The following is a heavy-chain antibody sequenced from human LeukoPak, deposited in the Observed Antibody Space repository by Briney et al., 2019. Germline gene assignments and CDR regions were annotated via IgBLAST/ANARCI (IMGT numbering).Heavy chain of an antibody. CDR1: GGSISNSY. J-gene: IGHJ4*02. D-gene: IGHD5-12*01. V-gene: IGHV4-59*01. CDR2: IYYSGTTT. Sequence: SETLSLTCTVSGGSISNSYWNWIRQPPGKGLEWIGYIYYSGTTTNYNPSLRSRVTISVDTSKHQFSLRLTSVTAADTAVYYCARGFDSKSTYFDYWGQGTLVTVSS. CDR3: ARGFDSKSTYFDY.